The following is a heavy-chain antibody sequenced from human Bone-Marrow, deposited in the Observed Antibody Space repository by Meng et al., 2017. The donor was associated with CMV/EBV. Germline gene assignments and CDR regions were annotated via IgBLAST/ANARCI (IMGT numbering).Heavy chain of an antibody. J-gene: IGHJ4*02. Sequence: KVSCKASGGTFSSYTISWVRQMPGKGLEWMGIIYPGDSDTRYSPSFQGQVTISADKSISTAYLQWSSLKASDTAMYYCARLGGEYYSGRGGTSGCFDYWGQGTLVTVSS. D-gene: IGHD2/OR15-2a*01. CDR1: GGTFSSYT. CDR3: ARLGGEYYSGRGGTSGCFDY. V-gene: IGHV5-51*01. CDR2: IYPGDSDT.